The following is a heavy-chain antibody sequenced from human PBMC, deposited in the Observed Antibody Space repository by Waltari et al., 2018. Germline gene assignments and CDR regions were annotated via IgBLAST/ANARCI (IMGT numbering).Heavy chain of an antibody. CDR3: SRDLGTYYYYYYGMDV. CDR2: INAGNGHT. Sequence: QVQLVQSGAEVKKPGASGKVSCKASGYTFTSYAMHWVRQAPGQRLEWMGWINAGNGHTKYSPKSPCRVTITRDTSASTAYMELSSLRSEDTAVYYCSRDLGTYYYYYYGMDVWGQGTTVTVSS. CDR1: GYTFTSYA. V-gene: IGHV1-3*01. J-gene: IGHJ6*02.